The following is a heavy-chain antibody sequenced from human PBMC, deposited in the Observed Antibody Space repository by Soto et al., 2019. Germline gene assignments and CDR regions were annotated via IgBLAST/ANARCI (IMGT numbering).Heavy chain of an antibody. CDR2: INHSGST. CDR3: ARVASTLPYFDY. D-gene: IGHD2-2*01. Sequence: SETLSLTCAVYGGSFSGYYWSWIRQPPGKGLEWIGEINHSGSTNYNPSLKSRVTISVDTSKNQFSLKLSSVTAADTAVYYCARVASTLPYFDYWGQGTLVTVSS. J-gene: IGHJ4*02. CDR1: GGSFSGYY. V-gene: IGHV4-34*01.